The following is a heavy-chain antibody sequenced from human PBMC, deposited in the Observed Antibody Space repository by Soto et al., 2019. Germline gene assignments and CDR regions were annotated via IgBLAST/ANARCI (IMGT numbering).Heavy chain of an antibody. CDR2: VSGSGGST. CDR3: ANRTLGWYFDL. J-gene: IGHJ2*01. CDR1: GFTFSSYA. D-gene: IGHD1-26*01. Sequence: EVQLLESGGGLVQPGGSLRLSCAASGFTFSSYAMSWVRQAPGKGLAWVSVVSGSGGSTYYADSVMSRSTITRDNSKTTMYLQMNSLSAEDTALYYCANRTLGWYFDLWGRGTLVTVSS. V-gene: IGHV3-23*01.